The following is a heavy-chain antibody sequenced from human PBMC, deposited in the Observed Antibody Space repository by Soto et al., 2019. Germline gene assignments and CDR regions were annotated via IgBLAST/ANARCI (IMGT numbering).Heavy chain of an antibody. CDR3: ATRNMAAPDI. V-gene: IGHV3-23*01. CDR2: ISGGGGNT. D-gene: IGHD2-15*01. CDR1: GFTFGSYA. J-gene: IGHJ3*02. Sequence: EVQLLESGGGLVQPGGSLRLSCVASGFTFGSYAMSWVRQAPGKGLEWVSAISGGGGNTYYTDSVKGRFTISRDNSKNTLYLQMNSLRAEDTAVYYCATRNMAAPDIWGQGTMVTVS.